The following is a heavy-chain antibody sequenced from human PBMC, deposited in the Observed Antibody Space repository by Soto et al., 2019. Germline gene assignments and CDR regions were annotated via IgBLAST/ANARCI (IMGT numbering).Heavy chain of an antibody. J-gene: IGHJ5*02. CDR1: GYTFTSYA. D-gene: IGHD3-10*01. CDR2: INAGNGNT. Sequence: QVQLVQSGAEVKKPGASVKVSCKASGYTFTSYAMHWVRQAPGQRLEWMGWINAGNGNTKDSQKFEGRVTSTRDPSASTAYRELSSLRCEGTAVYYCARVYYYGSGSYLWGWFDPWGQGTLVTVSS. CDR3: ARVYYYGSGSYLWGWFDP. V-gene: IGHV1-3*01.